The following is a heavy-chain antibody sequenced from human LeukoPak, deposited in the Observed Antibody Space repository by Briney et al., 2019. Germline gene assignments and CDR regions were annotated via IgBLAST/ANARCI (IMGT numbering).Heavy chain of an antibody. CDR2: INHSGST. V-gene: IGHV4-34*01. D-gene: IGHD6-19*01. Sequence: SETLSLTCAVYGGSFSGYYWSWIRQPPGKGLEWIGEINHSGSTNYNPSLKSRVTISVDTSKNQFSLKLSSVTAADTAVYYCAYSSGWYRPDVFDIWGQGTMVTVSS. CDR1: GGSFSGYY. J-gene: IGHJ3*02. CDR3: AYSSGWYRPDVFDI.